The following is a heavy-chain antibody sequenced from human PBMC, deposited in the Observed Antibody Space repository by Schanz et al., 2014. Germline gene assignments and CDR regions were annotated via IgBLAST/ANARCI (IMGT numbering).Heavy chain of an antibody. V-gene: IGHV3-66*01. CDR1: GFSLDIFA. CDR2: IYIGGNT. J-gene: IGHJ4*02. Sequence: EVQLLESGGGLVQPGGSLRLSCATSGFSLDIFAVSWVRQAPGKGLEWVSFIYIGGNTYYADSVKGRFTISRDNSKNTVYIQMNSLRAEDTAVYYCARGAPAYYFDDWGQGTLVTVSS. CDR3: ARGAPAYYFDD.